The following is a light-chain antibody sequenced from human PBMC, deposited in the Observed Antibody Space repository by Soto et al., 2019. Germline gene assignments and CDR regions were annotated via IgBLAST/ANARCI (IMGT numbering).Light chain of an antibody. CDR3: QAWDSSTAV. J-gene: IGLJ2*01. CDR2: QHN. CDR1: KLGDKF. Sequence: SYELTQPPSVSVSPGQAASFTCSGDKLGDKFASWYQQKPGQSPVLVIYQHNKRPSGIPERFSGSNSGNTATLTISGTQAIDEADYYCQAWDSSTAVFGGGTKLTVL. V-gene: IGLV3-1*01.